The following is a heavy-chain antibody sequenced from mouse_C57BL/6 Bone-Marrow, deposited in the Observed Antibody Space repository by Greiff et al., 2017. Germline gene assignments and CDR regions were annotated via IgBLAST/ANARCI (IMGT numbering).Heavy chain of an antibody. V-gene: IGHV1-39*01. Sequence: VQLKESGPELVKPGASVKISCKASGYSFTDYNMNWVKQSNGKSLEWIGVINPNYGTTSYNQKFKGKATLTVDQSSSTAYMQLNSLTSEDSAVYYCARYDGYPYYYAMDYWGQGTSVTVSS. J-gene: IGHJ4*01. CDR3: ARYDGYPYYYAMDY. D-gene: IGHD2-3*01. CDR1: GYSFTDYN. CDR2: INPNYGTT.